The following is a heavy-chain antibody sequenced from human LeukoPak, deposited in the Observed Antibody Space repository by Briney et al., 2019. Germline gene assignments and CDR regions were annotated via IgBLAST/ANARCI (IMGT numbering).Heavy chain of an antibody. CDR3: ARARNYGQDAFDI. V-gene: IGHV1-69*04. J-gene: IGHJ3*02. Sequence: ASVKVSCKASGGTFSSYAISWVRQAPGQGLEWMGRIIPILGIANYAQKFQGRVTITADKSTSTAYMELSSLRSEDTAVYYCARARNYGQDAFDIWGQGTMVTVSS. CDR2: IIPILGIA. CDR1: GGTFSSYA. D-gene: IGHD3-16*01.